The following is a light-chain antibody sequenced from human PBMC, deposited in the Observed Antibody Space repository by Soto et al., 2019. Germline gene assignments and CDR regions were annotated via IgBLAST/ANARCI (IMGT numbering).Light chain of an antibody. CDR1: QSVSSSY. CDR2: ASS. Sequence: EIVLTQSPGTLSSSPGERATLSCRASQSVSSSYLAWYQHEPGQAPRLLIYASSSRATGIPDRFGGSGSGTDFTLTISRLEPEDFAVYYCQQYGDSSWTFGQGTKVEIK. J-gene: IGKJ1*01. CDR3: QQYGDSSWT. V-gene: IGKV3-20*01.